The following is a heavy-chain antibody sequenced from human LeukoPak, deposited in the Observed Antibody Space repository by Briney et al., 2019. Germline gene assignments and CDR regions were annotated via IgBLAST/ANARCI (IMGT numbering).Heavy chain of an antibody. V-gene: IGHV4-34*01. Sequence: KPSETLSLTCAVYGGSFSGYYWSWIRQPPGKGLDWIGEINHSGSTNYNPSLKSRVTISVDTSKNQFSLKLSSVTAADTAVYYCARLLRGGRDTAMVTMIVVRAKPGAFDSWGQGTMVTVSS. CDR3: ARLLRGGRDTAMVTMIVVRAKPGAFDS. CDR2: INHSGST. J-gene: IGHJ3*02. D-gene: IGHD5-18*01. CDR1: GGSFSGYY.